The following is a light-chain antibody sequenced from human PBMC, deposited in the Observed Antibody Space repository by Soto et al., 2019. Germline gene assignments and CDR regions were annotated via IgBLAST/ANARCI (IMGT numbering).Light chain of an antibody. CDR3: CSYAGTVAYV. Sequence: QSALTQPASVSGSPGQSITISCAGTGSDVGAYNLVSWYQQHPGKAPKPIICEVNTRPSGISNRFSGSKSGDTASLTISGLQAEDEADYFCCSYAGTVAYVSGPGTKFTVL. CDR1: GSDVGAYNL. CDR2: EVN. J-gene: IGLJ1*01. V-gene: IGLV2-23*02.